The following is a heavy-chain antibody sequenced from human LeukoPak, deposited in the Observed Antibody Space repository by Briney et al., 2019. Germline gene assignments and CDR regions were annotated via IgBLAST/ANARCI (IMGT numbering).Heavy chain of an antibody. J-gene: IGHJ4*02. Sequence: GGSLRLSCAPSGFTFSSYSMNWVRQAPGKGLKWVSSISSASTYIYYADSVKGRFTISRDYAKNLLYLQMNSLRVEDTAVYYCARDHGIPGSGSYKFDYWGQGTLVTVSS. CDR3: ARDHGIPGSGSYKFDY. CDR1: GFTFSSYS. D-gene: IGHD3-10*01. V-gene: IGHV3-21*06. CDR2: ISSASTYI.